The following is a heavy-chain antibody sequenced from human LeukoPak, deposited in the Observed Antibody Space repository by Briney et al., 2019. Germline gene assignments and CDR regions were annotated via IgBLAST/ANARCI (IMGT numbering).Heavy chain of an antibody. J-gene: IGHJ4*02. CDR1: GGSFSGFY. D-gene: IGHD3-9*01. Sequence: SETLSLTCAVYGGSFSGFYWTWIRQPPGKGLEWIGEINHSGSTNYNPSLKSRVTVSVDSSKNQFSLHLNSVTAADTAIYYCARRAYYDILTNYYFDYWGQGSLVTVSS. V-gene: IGHV4-34*01. CDR2: INHSGST. CDR3: ARRAYYDILTNYYFDY.